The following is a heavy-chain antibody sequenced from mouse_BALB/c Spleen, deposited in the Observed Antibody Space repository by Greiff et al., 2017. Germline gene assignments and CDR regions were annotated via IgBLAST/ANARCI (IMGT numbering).Heavy chain of an antibody. CDR3: NAWDYDGSSLWYFDV. J-gene: IGHJ1*01. CDR1: GFNIKDYY. D-gene: IGHD1-1*01. V-gene: IGHV14-4*02. CDR2: IDPENGDT. Sequence: VQLQQSGAELVRSGASVKLSCTASGFNIKDYYMHWVKQRPEQGLEWIGWIDPENGDTEYAPKFQGKATMTADTSSNTAYLQLSSLTSEDTAVYYCNAWDYDGSSLWYFDVWGAGTTVTVSS.